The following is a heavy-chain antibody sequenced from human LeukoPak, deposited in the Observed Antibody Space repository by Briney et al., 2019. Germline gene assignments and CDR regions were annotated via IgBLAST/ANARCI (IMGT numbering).Heavy chain of an antibody. CDR1: GFTFSSYG. Sequence: PGGSLRLSCAASGFTFSSYGMHWVRQAPGKGLEWVAVISYDGSNKYYADSVKGRFTISRDNSKNTLYLQMNGLRAEDTAVYYCAKDAMVRGVIIPFDYWGQGTLVTVSS. J-gene: IGHJ4*02. D-gene: IGHD3-10*01. V-gene: IGHV3-30*18. CDR2: ISYDGSNK. CDR3: AKDAMVRGVIIPFDY.